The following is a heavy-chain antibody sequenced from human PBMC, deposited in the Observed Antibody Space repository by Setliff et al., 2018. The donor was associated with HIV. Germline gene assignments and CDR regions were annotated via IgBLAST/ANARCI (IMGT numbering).Heavy chain of an antibody. D-gene: IGHD6-13*01. Sequence: SETLSLTCAVYGGSFSGYYWNWIRQPPGKGLEWIGEINHSGSTNYNPSHKSRVTISVDTSKNQFSLKLSSVTAADTAVYYCARGLRSSWYNYYYYMDVWGKGTTVTVSS. CDR3: ARGLRSSWYNYYYYMDV. J-gene: IGHJ6*03. V-gene: IGHV4-34*01. CDR2: INHSGST. CDR1: GGSFSGYY.